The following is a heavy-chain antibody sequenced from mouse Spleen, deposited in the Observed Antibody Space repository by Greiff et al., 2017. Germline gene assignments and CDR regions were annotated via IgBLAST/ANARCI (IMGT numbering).Heavy chain of an antibody. CDR1: GFSLTSYG. CDR2: IWSGGST. CDR3: ARDSNYGVRYFDY. V-gene: IGHV2-2*01. J-gene: IGHJ2*01. Sequence: VQLQESGPGLVQPSQSLSITCTASGFSLTSYGVHWVRQSPGKGLEWLGVIWSGGSTDYNAAFISSLGISKDNSKSQVFFKMNSLQADDTSIYYCARDSNYGVRYFDYWGQGTPLPVSS. D-gene: IGHD2-5*01.